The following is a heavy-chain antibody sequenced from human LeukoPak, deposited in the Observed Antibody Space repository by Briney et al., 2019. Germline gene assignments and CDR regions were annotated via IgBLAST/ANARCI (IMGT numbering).Heavy chain of an antibody. CDR3: ARHEDGYYDSSGYYPDY. J-gene: IGHJ4*02. Sequence: PSETLSLTCTVSGGSISSSSYYWGWIRQPPGKGLEWIGSIYYSGSTYYNPSLKSRVTISVDTSKNQFPLKLSSVTAADTAVYYCARHEDGYYDSSGYYPDYWGQGTLVTVSS. D-gene: IGHD3-22*01. CDR1: GGSISSSSYY. V-gene: IGHV4-39*01. CDR2: IYYSGST.